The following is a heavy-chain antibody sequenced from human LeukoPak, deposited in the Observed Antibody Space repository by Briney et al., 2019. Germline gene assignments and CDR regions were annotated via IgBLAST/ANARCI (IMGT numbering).Heavy chain of an antibody. CDR3: ARSDGSGSSFDY. CDR2: INPSGGST. J-gene: IGHJ4*02. CDR1: GYTFTSYY. V-gene: IGHV1-46*01. D-gene: IGHD3-10*01. Sequence: ASVTVSCTASGYTFTSYYMHSVRPTPGQGLEWMGIINPSGGSTSYAQKFQGRVTMTRDTSTSTVYMELSSLRSEDTAVYYCARSDGSGSSFDYWGQGTLVTVSS.